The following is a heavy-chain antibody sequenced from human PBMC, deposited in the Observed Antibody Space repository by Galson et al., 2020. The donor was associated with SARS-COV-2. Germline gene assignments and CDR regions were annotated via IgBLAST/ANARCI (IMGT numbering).Heavy chain of an antibody. CDR1: GGTMNSGSYY. CDR2: VFITRTT. V-gene: IGHV4-61*09. J-gene: IGHJ4*02. Sequence: SATLSLTCTVSGGTMNSGSYYWHWIRQPAGKGLERIGHVFITRTTNYNPSLKSRATISLDTSKSQFSLKLTSVTAADTAVYYCRQFALGAVPIDYWGQGTLVTVSS. CDR3: RQFALGAVPIDY. D-gene: IGHD6-19*01.